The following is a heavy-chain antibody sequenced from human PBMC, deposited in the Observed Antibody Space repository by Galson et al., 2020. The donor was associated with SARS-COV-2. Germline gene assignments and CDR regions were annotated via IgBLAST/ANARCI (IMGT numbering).Heavy chain of an antibody. V-gene: IGHV4-39*02. CDR3: AREENFFLVVTATRMCYFDY. CDR2: IYYSGST. J-gene: IGHJ4*02. D-gene: IGHD2-21*02. Sequence: SQTLSLTCTVSGGSISSSSYYWGWIRQPPGKGLEWIGSIYYSGSTHYNPSLKSRVTISVDTSKNQFSLKLSSVTAADTAVYYCAREENFFLVVTATRMCYFDYWGRGTLATVSS. CDR1: GGSISSSSYY.